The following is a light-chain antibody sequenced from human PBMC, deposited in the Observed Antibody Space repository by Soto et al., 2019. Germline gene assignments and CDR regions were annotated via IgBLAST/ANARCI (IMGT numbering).Light chain of an antibody. CDR1: SSNIGRNS. Sequence: QSVLTQPPSASGTPGQRVTIYCSGGSSNIGRNSVSWYQQVPGTAPKLIIFNNKERPSGIPGRFSGSKSGASASLAIVGLQSEDEADYFCASWDDNLNGPLLFVGGTKLTVL. CDR3: ASWDDNLNGPLL. J-gene: IGLJ2*01. CDR2: NNK. V-gene: IGLV1-44*01.